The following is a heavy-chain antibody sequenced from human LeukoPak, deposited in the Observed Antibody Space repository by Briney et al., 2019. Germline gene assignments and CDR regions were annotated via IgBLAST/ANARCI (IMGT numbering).Heavy chain of an antibody. J-gene: IGHJ4*02. CDR2: IYSGGCT. CDR1: GFTFSSNY. CDR3: ARDASGSYEDF. Sequence: GGSLRLSCAASGFTFSSNYMSWVRQAPGKGLEWVSVIYSGGCTYHADSVKGRFTISRDNSKNTLYLQMNSLRAEDTAVYYCARDASGSYEDFWGQGTLVTVSS. D-gene: IGHD1-26*01. V-gene: IGHV3-66*01.